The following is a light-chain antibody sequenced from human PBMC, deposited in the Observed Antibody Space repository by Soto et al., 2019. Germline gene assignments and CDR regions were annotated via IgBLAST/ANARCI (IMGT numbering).Light chain of an antibody. J-gene: IGLJ2*01. CDR2: ANS. CDR1: SSNIGAGYD. V-gene: IGLV1-40*01. CDR3: QSYDSSLSVV. Sequence: QSALTQPPSVSGAPGQRVTISCTGSSSNIGAGYDVHWYQQLPGTVPKLLIYANSNRPSGVPDRFSGSKSGTSASLAITGLQAEDEADYYCQSYDSSLSVVFGGGTKVTVL.